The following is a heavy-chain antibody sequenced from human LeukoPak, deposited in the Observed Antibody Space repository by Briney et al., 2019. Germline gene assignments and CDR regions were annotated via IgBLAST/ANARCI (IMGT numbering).Heavy chain of an antibody. V-gene: IGHV4-59*08. CDR3: ARHTGADYFDY. J-gene: IGHJ4*02. D-gene: IGHD1-26*01. CDR1: GGSFSGYY. CDR2: IYYSGST. Sequence: TSETLSLTCAVYGGSFSGYYWSWIRQPPGKGLEWIGYIYYSGSTNYNPSLKSRVTISVDTSKNQFSLKLSSVTAADTAVYYCARHTGADYFDYWGQGTLVTVSS.